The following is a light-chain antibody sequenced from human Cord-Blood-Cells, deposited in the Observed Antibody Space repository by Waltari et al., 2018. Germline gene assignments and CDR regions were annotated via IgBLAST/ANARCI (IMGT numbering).Light chain of an antibody. CDR2: DAS. Sequence: DIQMTQSPSSLSASVGDRVTITCQASQDISNYLNWYQQKPGKAPKLLIYDASNVETGVPSRFSGSGSGTDFTFTISSLQPEDIATYYCQQYDSTFGQGTRLETK. CDR1: QDISNY. CDR3: QQYDST. V-gene: IGKV1-33*01. J-gene: IGKJ5*01.